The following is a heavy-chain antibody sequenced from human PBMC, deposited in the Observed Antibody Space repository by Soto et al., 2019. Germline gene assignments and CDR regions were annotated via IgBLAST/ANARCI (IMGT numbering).Heavy chain of an antibody. D-gene: IGHD4-17*01. V-gene: IGHV1-8*01. J-gene: IGHJ4*02. CDR2: MNPNRGNT. Sequence: QVQLVPSGAEVKKPGASVKVSCKAPGSTFTSYDINWVRQATGQGLEWMGWMNPNRGNTGYAQKFQGRVTLTRTTSISTAYMELSSLRSEDTAVYYCARSTNGYGDRHWCPGTLVTVSS. CDR3: ARSTNGYGDRH. CDR1: GSTFTSYD.